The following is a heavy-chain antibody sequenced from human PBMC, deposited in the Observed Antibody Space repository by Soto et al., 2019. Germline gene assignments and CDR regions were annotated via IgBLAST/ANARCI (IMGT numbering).Heavy chain of an antibody. CDR3: AKGRGGSGSITTRVDF. V-gene: IGHV3-23*01. D-gene: IGHD3-10*01. CDR1: GFTFNNYA. CDR2: ISGGGDTT. Sequence: EVQLLESGGGLVQPGGSLRLSCAASGFTFNNYAMTWVRQAPGKGLVMVSAISGGGDTTSYEDSVKGRFTVSRAGSKNTLYLQMSSLRAEDTALYYCAKGRGGSGSITTRVDFWGQGTLFTVSS. J-gene: IGHJ4*02.